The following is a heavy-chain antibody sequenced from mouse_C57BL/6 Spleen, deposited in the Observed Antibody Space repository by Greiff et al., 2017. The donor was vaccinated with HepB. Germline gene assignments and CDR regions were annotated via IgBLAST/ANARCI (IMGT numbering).Heavy chain of an antibody. J-gene: IGHJ4*01. V-gene: IGHV1-62-2*01. CDR2: FYPGSGSI. D-gene: IGHD2-2*01. CDR1: GYTFTEYT. CDR3: ARHEGGYGYDDFYYAMDY. Sequence: QVQLKQSGAELVKPGASVKLSCKASGYTFTEYTIHWVKQRSGQGLEWIGWFYPGSGSIKYNEKFKDKATLTADKSSSTVYMELSRLTSEDSAVYFCARHEGGYGYDDFYYAMDYWGQGTSVTVSS.